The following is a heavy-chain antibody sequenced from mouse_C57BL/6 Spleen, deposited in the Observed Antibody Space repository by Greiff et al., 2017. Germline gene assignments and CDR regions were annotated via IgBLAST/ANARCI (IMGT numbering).Heavy chain of an antibody. D-gene: IGHD1-1*01. CDR1: GYTFTSYW. Sequence: QVQLQQPGAELVMPGASVKLSCKASGYTFTSYWMHWVKQRPGQGLEWIGEIDPSDSYTNYNQKFKGKSTLTVDKSSSTAYMQLSSLTSEDSAVYYCARRDFTTVVATDYFDYWSQGTTLTVSS. CDR3: ARRDFTTVVATDYFDY. CDR2: IDPSDSYT. J-gene: IGHJ2*01. V-gene: IGHV1-69*01.